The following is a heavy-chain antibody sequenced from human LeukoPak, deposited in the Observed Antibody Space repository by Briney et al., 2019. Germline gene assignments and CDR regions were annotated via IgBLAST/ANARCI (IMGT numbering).Heavy chain of an antibody. CDR1: GGSISSGGFS. J-gene: IGHJ3*02. CDR3: ARVFPLPAFSIAARLDAFDI. V-gene: IGHV4-30-2*01. D-gene: IGHD6-6*01. Sequence: PSETLSLTCAVSGGSISSGGFSWSWIRQPPGKGLEWIGYIYHSGSTYYNPSLKSRVTISVDRSKNQFSLKLSSVTAADTAVYYCARVFPLPAFSIAARLDAFDIWGQGTMVTVSS. CDR2: IYHSGST.